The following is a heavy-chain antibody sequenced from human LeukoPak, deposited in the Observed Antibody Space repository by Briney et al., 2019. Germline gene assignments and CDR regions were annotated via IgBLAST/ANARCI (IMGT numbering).Heavy chain of an antibody. J-gene: IGHJ4*02. V-gene: IGHV1-69*05. D-gene: IGHD6-19*01. CDR1: GVTFSSYA. CDR2: IIPICSKT. Sequence: ASVKLSCKASGVTFSSYAISWVRQAPGKGLEWMGGIIPICSKTNYAQKFKGRVTITTDKSTSTAYMKLSSLRSEDTAVYYCARAGRAVAGLGIDYWGQGTLVTVSS. CDR3: ARAGRAVAGLGIDY.